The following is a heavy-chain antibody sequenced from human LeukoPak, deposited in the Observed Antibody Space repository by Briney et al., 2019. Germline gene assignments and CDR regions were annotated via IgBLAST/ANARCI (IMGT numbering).Heavy chain of an antibody. J-gene: IGHJ4*02. CDR3: ARRYSGSYSGGVFDY. V-gene: IGHV5-51*01. CDR1: GYSFTSYW. CDR2: IYPGDSDT. Sequence: PGESLKISCKGSGYSFTSYWIGWVRQMPGKGLEWMGIIYPGDSDTRYSPSFQGQVTISADKSISTAYPQWSSLKASDTAMYYCARRYSGSYSGGVFDYWGQGTLVTVSS. D-gene: IGHD1-26*01.